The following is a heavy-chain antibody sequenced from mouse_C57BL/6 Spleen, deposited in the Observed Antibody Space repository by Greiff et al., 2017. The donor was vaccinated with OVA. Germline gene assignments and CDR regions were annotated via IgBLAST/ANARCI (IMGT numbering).Heavy chain of an antibody. CDR2: ISDGGSYT. Sequence: EVQGVESGGGLVKPGGSLKLSCAASGFTFSSYAMSWVRQTPEKRLEWVATISDGGSYTYYPDNVKGRFTISRDNAKNNLYLQMSHLKSEDTAMYYCARDLRRGDYWGQGTTLTVSS. V-gene: IGHV5-4*01. J-gene: IGHJ2*01. D-gene: IGHD2-12*01. CDR1: GFTFSSYA. CDR3: ARDLRRGDY.